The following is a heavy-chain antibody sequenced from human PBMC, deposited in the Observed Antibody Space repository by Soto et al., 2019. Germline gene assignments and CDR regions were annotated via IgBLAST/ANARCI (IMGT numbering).Heavy chain of an antibody. Sequence: GGSLRLSCAASGFTFSSYDMHWVRQATGKGLEWVSAIGTAGDPYYPGSVKGRFTISRENAKNSLYLQMNSLRAGDTAVYYCARGGFWSGSDYYYYGMDVWGQGTTVTVSS. CDR2: IGTAGDP. D-gene: IGHD3-3*01. J-gene: IGHJ6*02. CDR3: ARGGFWSGSDYYYYGMDV. V-gene: IGHV3-13*05. CDR1: GFTFSSYD.